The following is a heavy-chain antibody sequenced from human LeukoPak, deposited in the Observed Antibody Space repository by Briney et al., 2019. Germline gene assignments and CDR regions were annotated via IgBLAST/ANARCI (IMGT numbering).Heavy chain of an antibody. V-gene: IGHV4-34*01. CDR3: ARAWGYSYQKN. CDR2: INHSGST. Sequence: PSETLSLTCAVYGGSFSGYYWSWIRQPPGKGLEWIGVINHSGSTNYNPSLKSRVTISVDTSKNQFSLKLSSVTAADTAVYYCARAWGYSYQKNWGQGTLVTVSS. CDR1: GGSFSGYY. J-gene: IGHJ4*02. D-gene: IGHD5-18*01.